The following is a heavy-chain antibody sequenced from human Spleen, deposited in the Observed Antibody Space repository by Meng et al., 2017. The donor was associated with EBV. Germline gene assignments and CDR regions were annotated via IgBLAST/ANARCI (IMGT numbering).Heavy chain of an antibody. CDR3: ARGPGGSAPLY. J-gene: IGHJ4*02. D-gene: IGHD3-16*01. CDR1: GFTFSSYS. V-gene: IGHV3-21*06. CDR2: ISSHSDYI. Sequence: EVQWVESGGGLVKPGGSXXLSCTASGFTFSSYSMNWVRRAQGKGLEWVSSISSHSDYIYYADSVKGRFTISRDNAKNSLYLQMNSLRAEDAAVYYCARGPGGSAPLYWGQGTLVTVSS.